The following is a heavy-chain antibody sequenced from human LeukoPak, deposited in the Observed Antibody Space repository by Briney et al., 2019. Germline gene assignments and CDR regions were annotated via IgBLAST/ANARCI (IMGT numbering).Heavy chain of an antibody. V-gene: IGHV3-23*01. CDR3: AKSFWSGEDY. D-gene: IGHD3-3*01. CDR2: IGGSGGST. J-gene: IGHJ4*02. Sequence: GGSLRLSCAAGGFTFSNYGMTWVRQASGKGLEWVAIIGGSGGSTYYAGSVKGRFTISRDNSKNTLYLQMNSLRGEDTAVYYCAKSFWSGEDYWGQGTLVTVSS. CDR1: GFTFSNYG.